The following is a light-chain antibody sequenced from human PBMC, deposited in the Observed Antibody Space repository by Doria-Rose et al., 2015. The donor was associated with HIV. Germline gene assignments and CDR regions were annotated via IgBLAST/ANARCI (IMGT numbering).Light chain of an antibody. CDR2: DVN. J-gene: IGLJ2*01. Sequence: ASVSGSPGQSITISCAGTSSDVGSYHLVSWYQQHPGKAPKLIISDVNKRPSGVSDRFSASKSGNTASLTISGLQATDEADYYCYSYAGSSTWLFGGGTKLTVL. CDR1: SSDVGSYHL. CDR3: YSYAGSSTWL. V-gene: IGLV2-23*02.